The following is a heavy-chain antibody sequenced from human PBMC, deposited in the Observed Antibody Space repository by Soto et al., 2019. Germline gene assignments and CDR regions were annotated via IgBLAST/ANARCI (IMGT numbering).Heavy chain of an antibody. D-gene: IGHD1-1*01. CDR2: ISSSSSNT. CDR1: GFSFSDYYY. J-gene: IGHJ6*02. CDR3: ARGNMDV. Sequence: PGGSLRLSCAASGFSFSDYYYMTWIRQAPGKGLEWVSYISSSSSNTNYADSVKGRFTISRDNSKSTIYLLMNSLRTEDTALYYCARGNMDVWGQGTTVTVS. V-gene: IGHV3-11*06.